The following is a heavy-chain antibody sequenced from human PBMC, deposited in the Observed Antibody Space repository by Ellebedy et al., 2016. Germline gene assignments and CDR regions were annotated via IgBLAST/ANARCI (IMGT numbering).Heavy chain of an antibody. D-gene: IGHD1-26*01. CDR3: AKDRYGWSGSNDGSHF. CDR1: GFIFSNYA. Sequence: GESLKISXAGSGFIFSNYAMHWVRQAPGKGLEWVAVIEFDATKKFYADSVKGRFTISRDNSRNMLYLQMYSLRVEDTAVYYCAKDRYGWSGSNDGSHFWGQGTMVTVSS. V-gene: IGHV3-30*14. J-gene: IGHJ3*01. CDR2: IEFDATKK.